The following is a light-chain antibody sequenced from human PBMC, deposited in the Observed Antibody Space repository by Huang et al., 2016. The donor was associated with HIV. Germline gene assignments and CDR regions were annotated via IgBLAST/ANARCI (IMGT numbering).Light chain of an antibody. Sequence: EIVLTQSPATLSLSPGEIATLSCRASQGVRSYLAWYQQKPGQAPRLLIYDASNRATGIPARFSGSGAGTEFTLTISNLQSEDFAVYYCQQRSAWPLTFGGGTKVEI. CDR1: QGVRSY. CDR3: QQRSAWPLT. V-gene: IGKV3-11*01. J-gene: IGKJ4*01. CDR2: DAS.